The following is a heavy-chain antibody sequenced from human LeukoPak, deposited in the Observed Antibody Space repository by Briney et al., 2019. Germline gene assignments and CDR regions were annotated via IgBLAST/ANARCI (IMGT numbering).Heavy chain of an antibody. Sequence: PGGSLRLSCEASGFSITGHSMNWVRQAPGKGLEWVASIYHADAVVGRFTISRDNAKNSLYLQMTSLRAEDTAVYYCARGGIFNPYELWGQGTLVTVSS. CDR1: GFSITGHS. V-gene: IGHV3-21*01. D-gene: IGHD3-22*01. CDR2: I. J-gene: IGHJ4*02. CDR3: ARGGIFNPYEL.